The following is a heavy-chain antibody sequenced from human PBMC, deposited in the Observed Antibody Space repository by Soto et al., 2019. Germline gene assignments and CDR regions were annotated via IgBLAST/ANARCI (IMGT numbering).Heavy chain of an antibody. J-gene: IGHJ4*02. D-gene: IGHD3-16*01. CDR1: GYTFTNHG. CDR2: VSGYNDKT. V-gene: IGHV1-18*04. CDR3: ARDLYPVAYFFDY. Sequence: QVQLVQSGAELKKPGASVKVSCKASGYTFTNHGISWVRQAPGQGLEWVGWVSGYNDKTKSAQKFQGRVTMTTVTSTNTAYMELRSLRSDDTAVYFCARDLYPVAYFFDYWGQGTLVTVSS.